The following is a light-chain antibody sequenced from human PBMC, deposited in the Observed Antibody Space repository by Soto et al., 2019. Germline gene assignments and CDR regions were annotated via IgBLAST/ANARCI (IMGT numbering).Light chain of an antibody. CDR2: AAS. CDR1: QSISSY. V-gene: IGKV1-39*01. J-gene: IGKJ3*01. Sequence: DIQMTQSPSSLSASVGDRVTITCRASQSISSYLNWYQQKPGKAPKLLIYAASSLQSGVPSRFSGRGSRTDFTLPISSLQPEDFATNYCQQCYSTIFTFGPGTKVDIK. CDR3: QQCYSTIFT.